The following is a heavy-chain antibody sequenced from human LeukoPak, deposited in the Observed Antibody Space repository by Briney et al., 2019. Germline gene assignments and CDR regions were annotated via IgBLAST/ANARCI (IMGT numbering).Heavy chain of an antibody. CDR3: AKAGVGATVFDY. D-gene: IGHD1-26*01. Sequence: PGGSLRLSCAASGLTFSSYAMSWFRQAPGKGLEWVSAISSSGGNTNYADSVKGRFTISRDNLKNTLYLQMNSLRAEDTAVYYCAKAGVGATVFDYWGQGTLVTVSS. J-gene: IGHJ4*02. CDR2: ISSSGGNT. CDR1: GLTFSSYA. V-gene: IGHV3-23*01.